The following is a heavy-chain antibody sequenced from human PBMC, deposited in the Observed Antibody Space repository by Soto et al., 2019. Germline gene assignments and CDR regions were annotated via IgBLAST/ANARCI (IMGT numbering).Heavy chain of an antibody. CDR2: IYYSGST. J-gene: IGHJ4*02. V-gene: IGHV4-30-4*01. CDR3: VTYYYDSSGYYHPPYFDY. D-gene: IGHD3-22*01. CDR1: GGSISSGDCY. Sequence: SETLSLTCTVSGGSISSGDCYWSWIRQPPGKGLEWIGYIYYSGSTYYNPSLKSRVTISVDTSKNQFSLKLSSVTAADTAVYYCVTYYYDSSGYYHPPYFDYWGQGTLVTVSS.